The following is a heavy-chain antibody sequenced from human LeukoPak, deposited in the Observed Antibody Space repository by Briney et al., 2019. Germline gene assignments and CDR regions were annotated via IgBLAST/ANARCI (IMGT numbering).Heavy chain of an antibody. D-gene: IGHD2-21*01. V-gene: IGHV4-34*01. J-gene: IGHJ3*02. Sequence: SETLSLTCAVYGGSFSGYYWSWIRQPPGKGLEWIGEINHSGSTNYNPSLKSRVTISVDTSKNQFSLKLSSVTAADTAVYYCARGSERWCAFDIWGQGTMVTVSS. CDR1: GGSFSGYY. CDR3: ARGSERWCAFDI. CDR2: INHSGST.